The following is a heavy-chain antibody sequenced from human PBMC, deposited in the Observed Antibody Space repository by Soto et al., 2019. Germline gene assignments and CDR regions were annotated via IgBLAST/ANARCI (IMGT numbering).Heavy chain of an antibody. D-gene: IGHD2-2*01. Sequence: XSVKVSCKASVYTFTYNYLHWVRLAPGQGPEWMAWINPTTGGTKYAQKFQGRVTVTWDTSISTAYMELSSLRFDDMAIYYCARGYCNSIGCWDYFDYWGQGTQVTVSS. J-gene: IGHJ4*02. CDR1: VYTFTYNY. V-gene: IGHV1-2*02. CDR3: ARGYCNSIGCWDYFDY. CDR2: INPTTGGT.